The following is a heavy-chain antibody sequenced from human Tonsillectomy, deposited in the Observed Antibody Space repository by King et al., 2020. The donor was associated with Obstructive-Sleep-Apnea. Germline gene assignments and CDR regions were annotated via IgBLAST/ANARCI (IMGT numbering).Heavy chain of an antibody. D-gene: IGHD1-26*01. Sequence: VQLVESGGGLVKPGGSLRLSCAASGFTFSDYYMSWIRQAPGKGLEWVSYISSSSSYTNYADSLKGRFTISRDNAKNSLYLQMNSLRAGDTAVYYCARERHDSGSYYGDYWGQGTLVTVSS. CDR1: GFTFSDYY. J-gene: IGHJ4*02. CDR3: ARERHDSGSYYGDY. V-gene: IGHV3-11*06. CDR2: ISSSSSYT.